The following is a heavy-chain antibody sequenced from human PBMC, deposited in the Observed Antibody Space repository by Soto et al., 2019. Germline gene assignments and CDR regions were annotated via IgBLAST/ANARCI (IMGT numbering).Heavy chain of an antibody. CDR1: GGTFSGHA. CDR3: ARGPNWGYRFDS. V-gene: IGHV1-69*06. J-gene: IGHJ4*02. D-gene: IGHD7-27*01. Sequence: QVQLVQSGAEVKKPGSSVKVSCEASGGTFSGHAISWVRQAPGQGPEWMGGLIPLFGTTQHAQNFQGRLTITADKSTSTAYMELTSLRFEDTAIYYCARGPNWGYRFDSWGQGTLVTVSS. CDR2: LIPLFGTT.